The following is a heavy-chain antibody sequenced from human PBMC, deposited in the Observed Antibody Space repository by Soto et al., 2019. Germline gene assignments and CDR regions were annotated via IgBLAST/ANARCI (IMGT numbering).Heavy chain of an antibody. J-gene: IGHJ6*02. CDR1: GFTFSSYA. V-gene: IGHV3-30*04. CDR2: ISYDGSNK. CDR3: ARAGGNGGSYHYYYYGMDV. Sequence: GGSLRLSCAASGFTFSSYAMHWVRQAPGKGLEWVAVISYDGSNKYYADSVKGRFTISRDNSKNTLYLQMNSLRAEDTAVYYCARAGGNGGSYHYYYYGMDVWGQGTTVTVSS. D-gene: IGHD1-26*01.